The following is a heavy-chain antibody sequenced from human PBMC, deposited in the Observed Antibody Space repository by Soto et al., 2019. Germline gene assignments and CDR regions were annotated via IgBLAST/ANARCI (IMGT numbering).Heavy chain of an antibody. D-gene: IGHD2-2*01. Sequence: PGESLKISCKGSGYSFTSYWIGWVRQMPGKGLECMGIIYPGDSDTRYSPSFQGQVTISADKSISTAYLQWSSLKASDTAMYYCARRKPEDCSSTSCYSSGMDVWGQGTTVTVSS. CDR3: ARRKPEDCSSTSCYSSGMDV. J-gene: IGHJ6*02. V-gene: IGHV5-51*01. CDR2: IYPGDSDT. CDR1: GYSFTSYW.